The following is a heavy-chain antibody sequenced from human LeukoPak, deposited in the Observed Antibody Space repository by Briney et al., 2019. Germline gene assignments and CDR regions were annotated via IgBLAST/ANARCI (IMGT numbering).Heavy chain of an antibody. CDR1: GYTFTSYY. CDR3: ARDSPYYYYDSSGYSPPETDAFDI. CDR2: INPSGGST. Sequence: ASVKVSCKASGYTFTSYYMHWVRQAPGQGLEWMGIINPSGGSTSYAQKFQGRVTMTRDTSTSTVYMELSSLRSEGTAVYYCARDSPYYYYDSSGYSPPETDAFDIWGQGTMVTVSS. V-gene: IGHV1-46*01. J-gene: IGHJ3*02. D-gene: IGHD3-22*01.